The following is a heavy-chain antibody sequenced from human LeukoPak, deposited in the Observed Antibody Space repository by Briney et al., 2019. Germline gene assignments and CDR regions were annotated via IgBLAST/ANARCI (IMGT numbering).Heavy chain of an antibody. CDR2: IYYSGSA. CDR3: ARDGLRYYYYMDV. J-gene: IGHJ6*03. CDR1: GGSISSGSYY. Sequence: SETLSLTCTVSGGSISSGSYYWSWIRQPPGEGLEWIGYIYYSGSANYNPSLKSRVTISVDTSKNQFSLKLSSVTAADTAVYYCARDGLRYYYYMDVWGKGTTVTVSS. V-gene: IGHV4-61*01.